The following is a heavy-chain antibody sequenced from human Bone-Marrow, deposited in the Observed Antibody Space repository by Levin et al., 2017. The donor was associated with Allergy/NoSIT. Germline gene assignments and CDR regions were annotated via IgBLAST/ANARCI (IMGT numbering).Heavy chain of an antibody. J-gene: IGHJ4*02. D-gene: IGHD4-23*01. Sequence: SETLSLTCTVSGGSISSHYWSWIRQPPGKGLEWMGYIHYSGSTNYNPSLKSRVTISVDTSNNQFSLKLSSVTAADTAVYYCARGTVTVDYFDYWGQGTLVTVSS. CDR1: GGSISSHY. CDR2: IHYSGST. CDR3: ARGTVTVDYFDY. V-gene: IGHV4-59*11.